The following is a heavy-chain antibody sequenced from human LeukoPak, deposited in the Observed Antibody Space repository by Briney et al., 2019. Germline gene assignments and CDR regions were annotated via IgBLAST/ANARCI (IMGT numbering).Heavy chain of an antibody. J-gene: IGHJ3*02. V-gene: IGHV3-48*03. D-gene: IGHD4-17*01. CDR3: AKDSMTTVTTYAFDI. CDR1: GFTFSSYE. Sequence: GGSLRLSCAASGFTFSSYEMNWVRQAPGKGLEWVSYISSGGTTKYYADSVKGRFTISRDNSKNTLYLQMNSLRAEDTAVYYCAKDSMTTVTTYAFDIWGQGTMVTVSS. CDR2: ISSGGTTK.